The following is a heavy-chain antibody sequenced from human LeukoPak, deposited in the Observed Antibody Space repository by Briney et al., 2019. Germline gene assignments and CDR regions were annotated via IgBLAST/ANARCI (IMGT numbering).Heavy chain of an antibody. V-gene: IGHV4-39*01. Sequence: SETLSLTCTVSGGSISSSRYYWGWIRQPPGKGLEWIGSIHYSGSTYYNPSLKSRVTISVDTSKNQFSLKLSSVTAADTAVYYCARPLYYYYYMDVWGKGTTVTVSS. J-gene: IGHJ6*03. CDR3: ARPLYYYYYMDV. CDR2: IHYSGST. CDR1: GGSISSSRYY.